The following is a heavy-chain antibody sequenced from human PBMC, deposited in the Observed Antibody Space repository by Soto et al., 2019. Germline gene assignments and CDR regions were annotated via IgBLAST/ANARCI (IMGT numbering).Heavy chain of an antibody. CDR2: MNPDSGGT. D-gene: IGHD2-15*01. CDR1: GYTFTSYD. CDR3: ARGCSGGTCFLLSF. V-gene: IGHV1-8*01. J-gene: IGHJ4*02. Sequence: ASVKVSCKASGYTFTSYDINWVRQATGQGLEWVGWMNPDSGGTSYAQKFQGRVTMTRDTAISTVYMELSSLRSDDTAVYYCARGCSGGTCFLLSFWGQGTLVTVSS.